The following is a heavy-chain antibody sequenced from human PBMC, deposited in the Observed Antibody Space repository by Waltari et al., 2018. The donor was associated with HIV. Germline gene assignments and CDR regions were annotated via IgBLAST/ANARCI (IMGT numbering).Heavy chain of an antibody. Sequence: QVKLKQSGPGLVEASHSIFLSCVISGDSVSSDTAAWNWVRQSPAGGLQWLGKTYYSSEWHHVSAGALKGRMVINSDTEKNQFSLHLSSVTPGDTATYYCVRDSYGFDTWGEGTLVTVPP. CDR1: GDSVSSDTAA. V-gene: IGHV6-1*01. D-gene: IGHD5-18*01. J-gene: IGHJ5*02. CDR2: TYYSSEWHH. CDR3: VRDSYGFDT.